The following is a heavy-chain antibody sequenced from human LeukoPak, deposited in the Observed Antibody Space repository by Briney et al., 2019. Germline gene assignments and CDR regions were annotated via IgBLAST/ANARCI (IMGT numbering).Heavy chain of an antibody. CDR2: IKQDGSEK. V-gene: IGHV3-7*01. D-gene: IGHD3-3*01. J-gene: IGHJ3*02. Sequence: GGSLRLSCAASGFTFSNYWMSWVRQAPGKGLEWVANIKQDGSEKHYVDSVKGRFTISTDNAKNSMDLQMNSLRAEDTAVYYCARDGFLEWLTAFDIWGQGTMVTVSS. CDR3: ARDGFLEWLTAFDI. CDR1: GFTFSNYW.